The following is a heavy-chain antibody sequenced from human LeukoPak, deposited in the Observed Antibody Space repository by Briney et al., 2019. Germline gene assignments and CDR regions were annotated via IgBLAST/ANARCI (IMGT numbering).Heavy chain of an antibody. J-gene: IGHJ4*02. CDR2: ISYDGSNK. V-gene: IGHV3-30*04. CDR1: GFTFSSYA. Sequence: GGSLRLSCAASGFTFSSYAMHWVRQAPGKGLEWVAVISYDGSNKYYADSVKGRFTISRDTSKNTVSLQMDSLRAEDTAVYYCAKDLETKYCIDYWGQGALVTVSS. D-gene: IGHD2-8*02. CDR3: AKDLETKYCIDY.